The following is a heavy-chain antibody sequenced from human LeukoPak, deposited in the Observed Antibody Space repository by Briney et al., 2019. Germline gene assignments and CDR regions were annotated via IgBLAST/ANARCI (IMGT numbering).Heavy chain of an antibody. V-gene: IGHV3-48*02. Sequence: GGSLRLSCAASGFSLSDYNMNWVRQTPGKGLEWVSDINSIGSGMHYTDSVRGRFTISRDNAKNSLYLQMNSLRDEDTALYYCARGVSRYISGWHFDYWGQGALVTVSS. CDR3: ARGVSRYISGWHFDY. J-gene: IGHJ4*02. CDR1: GFSLSDYN. D-gene: IGHD6-25*01. CDR2: INSIGSGM.